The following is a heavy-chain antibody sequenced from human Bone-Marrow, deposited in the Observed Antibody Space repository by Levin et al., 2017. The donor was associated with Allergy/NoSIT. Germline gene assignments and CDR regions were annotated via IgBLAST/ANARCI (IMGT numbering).Heavy chain of an antibody. CDR2: IYYNSYT. D-gene: IGHD1-20*01. V-gene: IGHV4-39*07. Sequence: RSQTLSLPCTVSCASIHSTNYYWGWIRQPPGKGLEWIGTIYYNSYTYYNPSLKSRVTISKDTSKNQFSLKLSSVTAADTGVYYCARLADNWNVNWFDPWGQGTLVTVSS. CDR3: ARLADNWNVNWFDP. J-gene: IGHJ5*02. CDR1: CASIHSTNYY.